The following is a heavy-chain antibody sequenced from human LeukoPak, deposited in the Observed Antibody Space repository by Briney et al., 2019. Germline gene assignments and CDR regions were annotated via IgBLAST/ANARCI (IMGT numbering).Heavy chain of an antibody. J-gene: IGHJ4*02. CDR3: ARAFYDFLTGYPAYFDY. V-gene: IGHV3-23*01. D-gene: IGHD3-9*01. CDR2: MSGGGGST. Sequence: PGGSLRLSCAASGFTFSIYGMSWVRQAPGRGLEWVSAMSGGGGSTYYADSVKGRFTTSRDNSKNTLYLQMNSLRAEDTAVYYCARAFYDFLTGYPAYFDYWGQGTLVTVSS. CDR1: GFTFSIYG.